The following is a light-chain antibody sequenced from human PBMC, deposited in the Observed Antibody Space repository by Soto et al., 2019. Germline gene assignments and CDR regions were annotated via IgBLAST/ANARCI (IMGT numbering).Light chain of an antibody. CDR1: SSDVGGYNY. J-gene: IGLJ1*01. V-gene: IGLV2-11*02. CDR2: DVS. CDR3: CSYAGSYTYV. Sequence: QSALTQPRSVSGSPGQSVTISCTGTSSDVGGYNYVSWYPQHPGKAPKLMIYDVSKRPSGVPDRFSGSKSGNTASLTLSGLQSEDEADYYCCSYAGSYTYVFATGTKVTV.